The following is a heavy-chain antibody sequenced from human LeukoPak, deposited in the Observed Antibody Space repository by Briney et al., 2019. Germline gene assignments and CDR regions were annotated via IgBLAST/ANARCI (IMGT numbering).Heavy chain of an antibody. CDR3: AKVAVTTESRRPLGYYFDY. J-gene: IGHJ4*02. V-gene: IGHV3-23*01. Sequence: GGSLRLSCAASGFTFSSYAMSWVRQAPGKGLEWVSAISGSGGSTYYADSVKGRFTISRDNSKNTLYLQMNSLRAEDTAVYYCAKVAVTTESRRPLGYYFDYWGQGTLVTVSS. D-gene: IGHD4-17*01. CDR2: ISGSGGST. CDR1: GFTFSSYA.